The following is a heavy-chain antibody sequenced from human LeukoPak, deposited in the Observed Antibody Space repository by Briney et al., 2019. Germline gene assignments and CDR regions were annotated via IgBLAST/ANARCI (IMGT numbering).Heavy chain of an antibody. CDR3: ARDRGTVTPDAFDI. D-gene: IGHD4-17*01. CDR2: IHHSGST. J-gene: IGHJ3*02. Sequence: SETLSLTCAVYGGSFSAYYWSWIRQPPGKGLEWIGEIHHSGSTNYSPSLKSRVTISVDTSKNQFSLKLSSVTAADTAVYYCARDRGTVTPDAFDIWGQGTMVTVSS. V-gene: IGHV4-34*01. CDR1: GGSFSAYY.